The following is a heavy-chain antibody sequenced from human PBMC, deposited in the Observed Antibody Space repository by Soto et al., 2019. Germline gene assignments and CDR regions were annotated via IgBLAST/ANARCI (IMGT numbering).Heavy chain of an antibody. CDR2: TIPIFGTA. V-gene: IGHV1-69*13. CDR1: GGTFSSYA. CDR3: ARARTTYSSSNGGFDY. Sequence: SVRVSCKASGGTFSSYAISWVRQAPGQGLEWMGGTIPIFGTANYAQKFQGRVTITADESTSTAYMELSSLRSEDTAVYYCARARTTYSSSNGGFDYWGQGTLVTVSS. J-gene: IGHJ4*02. D-gene: IGHD6-6*01.